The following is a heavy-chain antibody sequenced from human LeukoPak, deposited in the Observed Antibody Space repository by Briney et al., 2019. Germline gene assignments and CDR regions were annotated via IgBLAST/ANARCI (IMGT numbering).Heavy chain of an antibody. J-gene: IGHJ3*02. V-gene: IGHV3-21*01. Sequence: KPGGSLRLSCAASGFTFSSYSMNWVRQAPGKGLEWVSSISSSSSYIYYADSVKGRFTISRDNAKNSLYLQMNSLRAEYTAVYYCARDYSSGWYGLGAFDIWGQGTMVTVSS. D-gene: IGHD6-19*01. CDR3: ARDYSSGWYGLGAFDI. CDR1: GFTFSSYS. CDR2: ISSSSSYI.